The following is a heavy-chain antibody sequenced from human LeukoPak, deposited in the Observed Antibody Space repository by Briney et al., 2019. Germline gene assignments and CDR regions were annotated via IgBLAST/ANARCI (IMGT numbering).Heavy chain of an antibody. J-gene: IGHJ4*02. CDR3: ARHIDYAGNGPLDY. Sequence: SETLSLTCTVSGGSISSYYWSWIRQPPGKGLEWIGYIYYSGSTNYNPSLKSRVTISVDTSKNQFSLKLSSVTAADTAVYYCARHIDYAGNGPLDYWGQGTLVTVSS. CDR1: GGSISSYY. V-gene: IGHV4-59*01. CDR2: IYYSGST. D-gene: IGHD4-23*01.